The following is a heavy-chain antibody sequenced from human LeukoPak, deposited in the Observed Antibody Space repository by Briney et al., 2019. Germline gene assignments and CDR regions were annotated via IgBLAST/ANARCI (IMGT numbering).Heavy chain of an antibody. Sequence: GGSLGLSCAASGLTFSTYAFHWVRQAPGKGLEWLAFIRYDGSNEYYADPVKGRFTISRDNSENTLYLQMNSLRGDDTAVYYCAKDRNDGDFFDCWGQGTLVTVSS. CDR3: AKDRNDGDFFDC. CDR2: IRYDGSNE. J-gene: IGHJ4*02. D-gene: IGHD1-1*01. CDR1: GLTFSTYA. V-gene: IGHV3-30*02.